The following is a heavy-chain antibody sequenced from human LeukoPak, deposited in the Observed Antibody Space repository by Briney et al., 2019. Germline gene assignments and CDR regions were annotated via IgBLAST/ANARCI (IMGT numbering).Heavy chain of an antibody. Sequence: PSETLSLTCAVYGGSFSGYHWSWIRQPPGKGLEWIGEINHSGSTNYNPSLKSRVTISVDTSKNQFSLKLSSVTAADTAVYYCARGAGITMVRVRFDPWGQGTLVTVSS. CDR1: GGSFSGYH. V-gene: IGHV4-34*01. D-gene: IGHD3-10*01. J-gene: IGHJ5*02. CDR2: INHSGST. CDR3: ARGAGITMVRVRFDP.